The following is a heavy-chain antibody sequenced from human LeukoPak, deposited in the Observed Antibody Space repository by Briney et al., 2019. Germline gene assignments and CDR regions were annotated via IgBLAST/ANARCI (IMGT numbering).Heavy chain of an antibody. CDR1: RYDINSVYY. CDR2: IYHSGST. D-gene: IGHD3-10*01. CDR3: ARAGGYYGSGSFLDY. J-gene: IGHJ4*02. V-gene: IGHV4-38-2*02. Sequence: TPSETLSLTCTVSRYDINSVYYWGWIRQPPGKGLEWIGSIYHSGSTYYNASLKSRVTISMDTSRNKFSLNLNSVTAADTAVYYCARAGGYYGSGSFLDYWGQGRLVTVSS.